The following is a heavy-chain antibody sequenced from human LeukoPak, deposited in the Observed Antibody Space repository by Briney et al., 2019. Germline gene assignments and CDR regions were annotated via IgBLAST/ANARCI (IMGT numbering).Heavy chain of an antibody. CDR3: AKESRVTMVRGVIIRPFDY. D-gene: IGHD3-10*01. J-gene: IGHJ4*02. V-gene: IGHV3-30*18. Sequence: PGGSLRLSCAASGFTFSSYGMHWVRQAPGRGLEWVAVISYDGSNKYYADSVKGRSTISRDNSKNTLYLQMNSLRAEATAVYYCAKESRVTMVRGVIIRPFDYWGQGTLVTVSS. CDR2: ISYDGSNK. CDR1: GFTFSSYG.